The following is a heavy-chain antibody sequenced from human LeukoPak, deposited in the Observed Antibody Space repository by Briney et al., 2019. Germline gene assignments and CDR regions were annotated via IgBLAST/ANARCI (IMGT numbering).Heavy chain of an antibody. D-gene: IGHD4/OR15-4a*01. CDR3: ARQYTSLLTKDWFDP. V-gene: IGHV4-39*01. Sequence: PSETLSLTCTVSGGSISSSSYYWGWIRQPPGKGLEWIGSIYYSGSTYYNPSLKSRVTISVDTSKNQFSLKLGSVTAADTAVYYCARQYTSLLTKDWFDPWGQGTLVTVSS. CDR1: GGSISSSSYY. CDR2: IYYSGST. J-gene: IGHJ5*02.